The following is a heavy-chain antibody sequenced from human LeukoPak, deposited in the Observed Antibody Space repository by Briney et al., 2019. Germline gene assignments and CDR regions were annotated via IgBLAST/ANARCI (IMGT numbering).Heavy chain of an antibody. CDR1: GVTFSSYS. D-gene: IGHD6-6*01. V-gene: IGHV3-21*01. J-gene: IGHJ4*02. CDR2: ISSSSSYI. CDR3: ARTDSSSIDY. Sequence: GGSLRLSCAASGVTFSSYSMNWVRQAPGKGLEWVSSISSSSSYIYYADSVKGRVTISRDNTKNSLYLQMNSLRAEDTAVYYCARTDSSSIDYWGQGTLVTVSS.